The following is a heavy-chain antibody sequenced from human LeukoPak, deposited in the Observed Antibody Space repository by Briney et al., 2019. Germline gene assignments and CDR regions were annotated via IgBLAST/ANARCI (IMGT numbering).Heavy chain of an antibody. J-gene: IGHJ5*02. V-gene: IGHV4-61*02. D-gene: IGHD3/OR15-3a*01. Sequence: SQTLSLTCTVSGGSISSGSYYWSWIRQPAGKGLEWIGRIYTSGSTNSHPSLKSRATISVDTSKTQFSLLLSSGTAADTAVYYCARDWVRTGDNWFDPWGQGTLVTVSS. CDR2: IYTSGST. CDR1: GGSISSGSYY. CDR3: ARDWVRTGDNWFDP.